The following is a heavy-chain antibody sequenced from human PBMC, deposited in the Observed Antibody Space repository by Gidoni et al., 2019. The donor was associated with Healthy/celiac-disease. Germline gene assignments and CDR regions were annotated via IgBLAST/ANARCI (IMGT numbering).Heavy chain of an antibody. V-gene: IGHV4-59*08. CDR3: ATLGYCSGGSCNYFDY. Sequence: QVQLQESGPGLVKPSETLSLTCTVSGGSISSYYWSWIRQPPGKGLEWIGYIYYSGSTNYNPSLKSRVTISVDTSKNQFSLKLSSVTAADTAVYYCATLGYCSGGSCNYFDYWGQGTLVTVSS. CDR2: IYYSGST. D-gene: IGHD2-15*01. CDR1: GGSISSYY. J-gene: IGHJ4*02.